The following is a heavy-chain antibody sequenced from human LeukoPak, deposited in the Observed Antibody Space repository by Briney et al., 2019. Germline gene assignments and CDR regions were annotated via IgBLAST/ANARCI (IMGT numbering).Heavy chain of an antibody. V-gene: IGHV1-46*01. D-gene: IGHD4-17*01. CDR1: GYTFTSYY. Sequence: ASVKVSCEASGYTFTSYYMHWVRQAPGQGLEWMGIINPSGGSTSYAQKFQGRVTMTRDMSTSTVYMELSSLRSEDTAVYYCARDLGTVTPTSDAFDIWGQGTMVTVSS. CDR3: ARDLGTVTPTSDAFDI. J-gene: IGHJ3*02. CDR2: INPSGGST.